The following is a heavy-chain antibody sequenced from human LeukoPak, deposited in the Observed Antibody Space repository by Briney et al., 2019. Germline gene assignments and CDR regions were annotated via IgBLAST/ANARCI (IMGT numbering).Heavy chain of an antibody. Sequence: SETLTLTCAVYGGSFSGYYWSWIRQPPGKGLEWIGEINHSGSTNYNPSLKSRVTISVDTSKNQFSLKLSSVTAADTAVYYCARGHPQYSGYDWSDYWGQGTLVTVSS. CDR3: ARGHPQYSGYDWSDY. CDR1: GGSFSGYY. CDR2: INHSGST. V-gene: IGHV4-34*01. D-gene: IGHD5-12*01. J-gene: IGHJ4*02.